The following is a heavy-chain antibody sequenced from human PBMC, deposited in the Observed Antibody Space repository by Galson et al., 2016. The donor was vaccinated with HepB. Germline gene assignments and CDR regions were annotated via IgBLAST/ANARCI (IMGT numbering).Heavy chain of an antibody. D-gene: IGHD6-6*01. J-gene: IGHJ6*02. CDR1: GFIFSSYN. V-gene: IGHV3-21*01. Sequence: SLRLSCAASGFIFSSYNMNRVRQAPGKGLEWVSSISSSGRYIYYADSVKGRFTISRDNAENSLYLQMNSLRAEDTAVYYCARDVWAARTDYYAMDVWGQGTTVTVSS. CDR2: ISSSGRYI. CDR3: ARDVWAARTDYYAMDV.